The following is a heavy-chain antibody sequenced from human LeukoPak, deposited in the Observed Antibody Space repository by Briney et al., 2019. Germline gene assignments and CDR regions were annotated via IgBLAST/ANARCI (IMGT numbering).Heavy chain of an antibody. J-gene: IGHJ4*02. V-gene: IGHV3-23*01. CDR3: AKDPRYSSSSLLDY. D-gene: IGHD6-6*01. Sequence: PGGSLRLSCAASGFTFSSYAMSWVRQAPGKGLEWVSAISGSGGSTYYADSVKGRFTISRDNSKNTLYLQMNSLRAEDTAVYYCAKDPRYSSSSLLDYWGQGTLVTVSS. CDR2: ISGSGGST. CDR1: GFTFSSYA.